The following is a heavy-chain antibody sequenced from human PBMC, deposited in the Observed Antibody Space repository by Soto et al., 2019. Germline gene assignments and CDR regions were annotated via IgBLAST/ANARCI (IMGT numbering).Heavy chain of an antibody. Sequence: QVQLVQSGAEVKKPGASVKVSCKASGYTFSSYHISWVRQAPGQGLEWMGWISAYSGNTNYAQRLQGRVTMTTDTSTSTVYMVLRSLRSDDSAVYCCAREGPPTDYWGQGTLVTVSS. CDR2: ISAYSGNT. CDR3: AREGPPTDY. V-gene: IGHV1-18*01. J-gene: IGHJ4*02. CDR1: GYTFSSYH.